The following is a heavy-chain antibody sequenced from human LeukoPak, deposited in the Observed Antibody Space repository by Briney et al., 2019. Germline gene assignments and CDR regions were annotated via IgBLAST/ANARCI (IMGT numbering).Heavy chain of an antibody. CDR3: AKSPTREDYLDY. CDR2: ISSSSSYI. V-gene: IGHV3-21*01. J-gene: IGHJ4*02. CDR1: GFTFSSYS. Sequence: GGSLRLSCAASGFTFSSYSMNWVRQAPGKGLEWVSSISSSSSYIYYADSVKGRFTISRDNAKNSLYLQMNSLRAEDTAVYYCAKSPTREDYLDYWGQGTLVTVSS.